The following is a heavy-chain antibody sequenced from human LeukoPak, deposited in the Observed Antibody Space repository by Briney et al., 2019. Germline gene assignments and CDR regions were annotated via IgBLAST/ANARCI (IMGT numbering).Heavy chain of an antibody. Sequence: SETLSLTCTVSGDSISSRSYYWGWIRQPPGKGLEWIGSIYYSGSTYYNPSLKSRVTISVNTSKNQFSLKLSSVTAADTAVYYCARLSSGWFFDYWGQGTLVTVSS. D-gene: IGHD6-19*01. J-gene: IGHJ4*02. CDR2: IYYSGST. CDR3: ARLSSGWFFDY. CDR1: GDSISSRSYY. V-gene: IGHV4-39*01.